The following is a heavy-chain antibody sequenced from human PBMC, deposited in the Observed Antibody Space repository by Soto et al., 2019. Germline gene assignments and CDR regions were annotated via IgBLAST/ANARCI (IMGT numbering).Heavy chain of an antibody. CDR1: GDSMNSEY. CDR2: IFPTGTT. J-gene: IGHJ4*02. CDR3: ARCMGYDDSGRFDPTFDR. V-gene: IGHV4-4*09. D-gene: IGHD3-22*01. Sequence: SETLSLTCSVSGDSMNSEYWTWIRQTPGKGLEWIGYIFPTGTTNYNPSLKSRVIISVDRSKNQFSLDLFSATAADTAIYYCARCMGYDDSGRFDPTFDRWGQGTRVTVSS.